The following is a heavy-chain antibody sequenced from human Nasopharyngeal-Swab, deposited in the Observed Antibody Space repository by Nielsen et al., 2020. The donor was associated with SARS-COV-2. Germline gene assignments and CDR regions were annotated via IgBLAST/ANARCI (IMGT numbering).Heavy chain of an antibody. V-gene: IGHV3-49*02. CDR2: IATNTYGGTA. J-gene: IGHJ3*01. CDR1: GFPLASYA. CDR3: VRGQKAFDV. Sequence: GGSLRLSCKPSGFPLASYAVTWVRQAPGRGLEWLGFIATNTYGGTAKYAASVRGRFTISRDDSRNFAYLQMVGLTFDDTALYHCVRGQKAFDVWGQGAMVTVSS.